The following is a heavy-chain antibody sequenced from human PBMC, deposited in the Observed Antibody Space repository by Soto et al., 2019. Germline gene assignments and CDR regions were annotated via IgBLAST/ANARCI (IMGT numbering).Heavy chain of an antibody. J-gene: IGHJ6*02. V-gene: IGHV1-69*13. Sequence: SVKVSCKASGGTFSSYAISWVRQAPGQGLEWMGGIIPIFGTANYAQKFQGRVTITADESTSTAYMELSSLRSEDTAVYYCARDDYYGSGTNPLGMDVWGQGTTVTVSS. D-gene: IGHD3-10*01. CDR3: ARDDYYGSGTNPLGMDV. CDR1: GGTFSSYA. CDR2: IIPIFGTA.